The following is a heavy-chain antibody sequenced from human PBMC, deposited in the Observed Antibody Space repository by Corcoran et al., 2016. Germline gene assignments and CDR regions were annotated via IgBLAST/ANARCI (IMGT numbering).Heavy chain of an antibody. D-gene: IGHD3-22*01. Sequence: QVQLQESGPGLVKPSETLSLTCTVSGYSISSGYYWGWIRQPPGKGLEWIGSIYHSGSTYYNPSLKSRVTISEDTSKNQFSLKLSSVTAADTAVYYCARVEDYYDSSGYYLGYWGQGTLVTVSS. V-gene: IGHV4-38-2*02. CDR1: GYSISSGYY. CDR3: ARVEDYYDSSGYYLGY. J-gene: IGHJ4*02. CDR2: IYHSGST.